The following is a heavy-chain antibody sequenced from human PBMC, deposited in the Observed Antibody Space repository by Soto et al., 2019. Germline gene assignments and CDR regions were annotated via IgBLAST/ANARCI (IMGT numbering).Heavy chain of an antibody. CDR2: IWYDGSNK. CDR1: GFTFSSYG. D-gene: IGHD6-13*01. J-gene: IGHJ6*02. CDR3: ARDRYPERYSSSWYSDYYYYGMDV. V-gene: IGHV3-33*01. Sequence: PGGSLRLSCAASGFTFSSYGMHWVRQAPGKGLEWVAVIWYDGSNKYYADSVKGRFTISRDNSKNTLYLQMNSLRAEDTAVYYCARDRYPERYSSSWYSDYYYYGMDVWGQGTTVTVSS.